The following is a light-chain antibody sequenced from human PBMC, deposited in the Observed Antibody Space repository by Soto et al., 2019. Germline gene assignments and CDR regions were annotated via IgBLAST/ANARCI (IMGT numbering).Light chain of an antibody. Sequence: DIQMTQSPSTLSASVGDRVTITCRVSQTLSSWLAWFQQKPGKAPNLLIYGVSSVESGVPSRFSGSGSGTEFTLTISNLQPDDFATYYCLQYADSSWTFGLGTKVE. J-gene: IGKJ1*01. CDR1: QTLSSW. CDR2: GVS. V-gene: IGKV1-5*03. CDR3: LQYADSSWT.